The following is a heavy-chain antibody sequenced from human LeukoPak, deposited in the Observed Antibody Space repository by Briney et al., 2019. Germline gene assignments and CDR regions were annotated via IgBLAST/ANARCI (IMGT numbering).Heavy chain of an antibody. J-gene: IGHJ3*02. D-gene: IGHD2-21*02. CDR1: GFTFSSYG. CDR3: ANHQIVVVTASHDAFDI. CDR2: IRYDGSNK. V-gene: IGHV3-30*02. Sequence: PGGSLRLSCAASGFTFSSYGMHWVRQAPGKGLEWVAFIRYDGSNKYYADSVKGRFTISRDNSKNTLYLQMNSLRAEDTAVYYCANHQIVVVTASHDAFDIWGQGTMVTVSS.